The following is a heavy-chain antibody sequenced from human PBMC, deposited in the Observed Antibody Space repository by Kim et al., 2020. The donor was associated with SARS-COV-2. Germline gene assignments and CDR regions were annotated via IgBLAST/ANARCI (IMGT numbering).Heavy chain of an antibody. Sequence: GGSLRLSCAASGFDFKNYAMIWVRQGPGKGLEWVSAIRNSGDFTFYADSVRGRFTISRDNSLNTLYLQMNTLRVEDTAVYYCAANWNADHWGQGTLVTVSS. D-gene: IGHD1-20*01. CDR1: GFDFKNYA. J-gene: IGHJ4*02. CDR2: IRNSGDFT. CDR3: AANWNADH. V-gene: IGHV3-23*01.